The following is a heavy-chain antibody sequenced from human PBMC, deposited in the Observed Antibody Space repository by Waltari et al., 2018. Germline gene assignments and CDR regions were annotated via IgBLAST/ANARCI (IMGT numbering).Heavy chain of an antibody. V-gene: IGHV5-10-1*01. CDR3: ARTSTRDFYYMDV. J-gene: IGHJ6*03. Sequence: RWCSHMPGKGLEWMGRIDPSDSYTNYSPSFRGHVTISVDTSINTAYIQWSGLRASDSAIYYCARTSTRDFYYMDVWGKGTTVTVSS. CDR2: IDPSDSYT.